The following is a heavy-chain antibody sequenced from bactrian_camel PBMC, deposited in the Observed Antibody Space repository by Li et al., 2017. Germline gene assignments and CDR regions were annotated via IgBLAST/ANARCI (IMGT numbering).Heavy chain of an antibody. J-gene: IGHJ4*01. V-gene: IGHV3S53*01. D-gene: IGHD1*01. Sequence: HVQLVESGGGSVQAGGSLKLSCEFSGNTNADYCMGWLRQAPGEEREGVAVIDSDGVTSYADSVKGRFTITRDNAKNTVHLQLNSLKTEDTARYYCSLGYKRIGPRGQGTQVTV. CDR3: SLGYKRIGP. CDR2: IDSDGVT. CDR1: GNTNADYC.